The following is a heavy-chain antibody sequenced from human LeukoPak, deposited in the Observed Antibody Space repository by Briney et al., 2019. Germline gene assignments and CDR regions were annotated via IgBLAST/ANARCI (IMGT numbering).Heavy chain of an antibody. CDR2: INPDVVIA. CDR1: GFTFSRFW. D-gene: IGHD3-22*01. Sequence: GGSLRLSCAASGFTFSRFWMHWVRQAPGKGLLWVSRINPDVVIANYADSVKGRFTISRDNAKNTLYLQINSLRAEDTAVYYCARDPYDVGGYGAFDIWGQGTMVSVSS. CDR3: ARDPYDVGGYGAFDI. J-gene: IGHJ3*02. V-gene: IGHV3-74*01.